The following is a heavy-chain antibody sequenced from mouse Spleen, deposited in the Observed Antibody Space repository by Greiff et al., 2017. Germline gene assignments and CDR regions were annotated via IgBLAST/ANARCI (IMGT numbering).Heavy chain of an antibody. V-gene: IGHV1-66*01. CDR2: IYPGSGNT. Sequence: QVHVKQSGPELVKPGASVKISCKASGYSFTSYYIHWVKQRPGQGLEWIGWIYPGSGNTKYNEKFKDKATLTVDKSSSTAYMQLSSPTSEDSAVYYCARSSYENLMDYWGLGTSVTVSS. J-gene: IGHJ4*01. CDR3: ARSSYENLMDY. CDR1: GYSFTSYY. D-gene: IGHD2-3*01.